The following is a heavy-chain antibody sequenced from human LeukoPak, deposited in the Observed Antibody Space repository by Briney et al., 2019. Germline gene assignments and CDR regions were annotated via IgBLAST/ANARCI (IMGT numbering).Heavy chain of an antibody. J-gene: IGHJ6*02. CDR1: GYTFTGYY. V-gene: IGHV1-46*01. CDR2: INPSGGST. CDR3: ARDRVGSGSYYNYYYGMDV. D-gene: IGHD3-10*01. Sequence: ASVKVSCKASGYTFTGYYMHWVRQAPGQGLEWMGWINPSGGSTSYAQKFQGRVTMTRDTSTSTVYMELSSLRSEDTAVYYCARDRVGSGSYYNYYYGMDVWGQGTTVTVSS.